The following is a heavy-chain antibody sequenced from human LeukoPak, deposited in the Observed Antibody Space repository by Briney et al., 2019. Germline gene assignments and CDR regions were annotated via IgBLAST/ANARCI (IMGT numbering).Heavy chain of an antibody. CDR1: GFTFDDYA. V-gene: IGHV3-9*01. CDR2: ISWTSGSM. D-gene: IGHD6-19*01. CDR3: AREVKTVAGRVYFDY. J-gene: IGHJ4*02. Sequence: GRSLRLSCAASGFTFDDYAMNWVRQAPGKGLEWVSGISWTSGSMGYADSVKGRFTISRDNAKNSLYLQMNSLRAEDTAVYYCAREVKTVAGRVYFDYWGQGTLVTVSS.